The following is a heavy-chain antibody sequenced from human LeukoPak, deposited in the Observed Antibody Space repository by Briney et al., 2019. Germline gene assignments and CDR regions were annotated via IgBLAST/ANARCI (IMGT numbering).Heavy chain of an antibody. D-gene: IGHD3-22*01. CDR1: GFTFSSYE. Sequence: PGGSLRLSCAASGFTFSSYEMNWVRQAPGKGLEWVAGISPSGDITYYSYSVMGRFTISRDNSKNTLYLQMNSLRAEDTAVYYCASGYYDGSGSIDYWGQGTLVTVSS. J-gene: IGHJ4*02. CDR2: ISPSGDIT. CDR3: ASGYYDGSGSIDY. V-gene: IGHV3-23*01.